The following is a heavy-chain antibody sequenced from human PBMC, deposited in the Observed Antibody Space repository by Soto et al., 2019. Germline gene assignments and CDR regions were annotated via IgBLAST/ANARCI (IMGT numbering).Heavy chain of an antibody. CDR3: VRDPGGYSYGFDY. CDR2: IIPIFGTA. V-gene: IGHV1-69*01. J-gene: IGHJ4*02. CDR1: GGTFSSYA. Sequence: QVQLVQSGAEVKKPGSSVKVSCKASGGTFSSYAISWVRQAPGQGLEWMGGIIPIFGTANYAQKFQGRVTITPDESTSTAYMELRSLRSEDTAVHYCVRDPGGYSYGFDYWGQGTLVTFSS. D-gene: IGHD5-18*01.